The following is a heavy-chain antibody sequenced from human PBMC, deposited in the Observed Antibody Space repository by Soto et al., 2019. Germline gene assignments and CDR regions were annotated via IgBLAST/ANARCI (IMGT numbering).Heavy chain of an antibody. J-gene: IGHJ4*02. D-gene: IGHD3-9*01. CDR2: ISWNSGSI. CDR3: ASSYDIWPGYWVY. Sequence: EVQLVESGGGLVQPGRSLRLSCAASGFTFDDYAMHWVRQAPGKGLEWVSGISWNSGSIGYADSVKGRFTISRDNAKNLLYLQMNSMRAEDTALYYCASSYDIWPGYWVYWGQGTLVTVSS. CDR1: GFTFDDYA. V-gene: IGHV3-9*01.